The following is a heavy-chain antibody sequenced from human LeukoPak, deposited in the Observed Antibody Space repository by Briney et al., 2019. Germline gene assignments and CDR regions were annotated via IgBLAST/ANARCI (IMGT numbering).Heavy chain of an antibody. CDR3: ATGERMVRGDGVDY. D-gene: IGHD3-10*01. CDR2: IYSGGST. CDR1: GFTVRNNY. V-gene: IGHV3-66*01. J-gene: IGHJ4*02. Sequence: GGSLRLSCAASGFTVRNNYMSWIRQAPGKGLEWVSVIYSGGSTYYADSVKGRFTISRDNSKNTLYLQMNSLRAEDTAVYFCATGERMVRGDGVDYWGQGTLVTVSS.